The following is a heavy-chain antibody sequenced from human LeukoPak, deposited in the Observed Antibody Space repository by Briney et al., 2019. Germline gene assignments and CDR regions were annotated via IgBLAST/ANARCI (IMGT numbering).Heavy chain of an antibody. D-gene: IGHD6-13*01. CDR2: IYYSGST. J-gene: IGHJ3*02. CDR3: ARSEPDTGIAAAGTESAFDI. CDR1: GGSISSYY. Sequence: SETLSLTCTVSGGSISSYYWSWIRQPPGKGLEWIGYIYYSGSTNYNPSLESRVTISVDTSKNQFSLRLSSVTAADTAVYYCARSEPDTGIAAAGTESAFDIWGQGTMVTVSS. V-gene: IGHV4-59*01.